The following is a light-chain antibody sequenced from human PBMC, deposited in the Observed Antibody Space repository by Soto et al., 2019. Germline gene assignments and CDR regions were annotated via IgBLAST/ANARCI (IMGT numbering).Light chain of an antibody. CDR3: HQYGSSPPYT. V-gene: IGKV3-20*01. CDR1: QSVSNNY. Sequence: EVVLTQSPGTLSLSPGESATLSCRASQSVSNNYFAWYQQKPGQAPRLLIFGSSDRATGIPDRFSGSGSGTEFTLTISRLEAEDFAVYYCHQYGSSPPYTFGQGTKLEIK. J-gene: IGKJ2*01. CDR2: GSS.